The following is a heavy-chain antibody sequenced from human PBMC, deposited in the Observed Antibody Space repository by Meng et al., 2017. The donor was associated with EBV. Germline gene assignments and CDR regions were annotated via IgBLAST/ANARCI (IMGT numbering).Heavy chain of an antibody. V-gene: IGHV3-23*01. CDR3: NSGSHSPLDS. CDR2: ISATSVDT. Sequence: EVQLLESGGGLLKPGGSRELSCVASGVRFSNYAMGWVRQAPGKGLEWVSGISATSVDTYYADSVKGRFAISRDNSKNTVTLHMNILRAEDTAIYYCNSGSHSPLDSWGQGTLVTVSS. J-gene: IGHJ4*02. D-gene: IGHD1-26*01. CDR1: GVRFSNYA.